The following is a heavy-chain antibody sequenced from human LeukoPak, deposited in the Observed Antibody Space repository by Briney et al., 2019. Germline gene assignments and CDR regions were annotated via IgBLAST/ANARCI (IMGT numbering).Heavy chain of an antibody. J-gene: IGHJ4*02. CDR1: GFTFSNYA. CDR3: AGSAYGWTEQFDF. D-gene: IGHD1/OR15-1a*01. CDR2: IDASGGST. V-gene: IGHV3-23*01. Sequence: PGGSLRLSCAASGFTFSNYAMSWVRQAPGKGLEWVSAIDASGGSTAHADSVRGRFTISRDNSKNTLYMQMNTLRAEDTAVYFCAGSAYGWTEQFDFWGQGTLVTVSS.